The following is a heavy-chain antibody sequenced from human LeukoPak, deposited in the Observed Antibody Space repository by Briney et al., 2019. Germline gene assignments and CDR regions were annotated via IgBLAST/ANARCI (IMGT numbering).Heavy chain of an antibody. CDR1: GGSIARSHYY. CDR2: SDDSGRT. CDR3: ARDEVDYGERDSYYYGVDV. J-gene: IGHJ6*02. V-gene: IGHV4-39*02. D-gene: IGHD4-17*01. Sequence: SETLSLTCAVSGGSIARSHYYWSWIRQPPGKGLEWIGSSDDSGRTYYNPSLKGRVTISVDTSKNQFSLKVNSVTAADTAVYYCARDEVDYGERDSYYYGVDVWGQGTTVTVSS.